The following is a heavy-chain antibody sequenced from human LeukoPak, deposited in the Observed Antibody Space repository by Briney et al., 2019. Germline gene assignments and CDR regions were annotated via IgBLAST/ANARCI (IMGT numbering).Heavy chain of an antibody. CDR1: GYTFTSYD. CDR3: ARVVTDNWFDP. J-gene: IGHJ5*02. V-gene: IGHV1-8*03. D-gene: IGHD5-18*01. CDR2: MNPNSGNT. Sequence: ASVKVSCKASGYTFTSYDINWVRQATGQGLEWMGWMNPNSGNTGYAQKFQGRVTITRNTSISTAYMELSSPRSEDTAVYYCARVVTDNWFDPWGQGTLVTVSS.